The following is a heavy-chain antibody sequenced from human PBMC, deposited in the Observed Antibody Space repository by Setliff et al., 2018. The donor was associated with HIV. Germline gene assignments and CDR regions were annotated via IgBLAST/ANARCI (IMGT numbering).Heavy chain of an antibody. CDR2: IYYSGIT. J-gene: IGHJ6*03. Sequence: SETLSLTCTVSGDSISSGGYYWSWIRQHPGKGLEWIGYIYYSGITYYNPSLKSRVSISVDTSKNQFSLKLSSVTAADTAVYYCARGYPGIAVAGLSYYYYYYMDVWGKGTTVTVSS. D-gene: IGHD6-19*01. CDR1: GDSISSGGYY. CDR3: ARGYPGIAVAGLSYYYYYYMDV. V-gene: IGHV4-31*03.